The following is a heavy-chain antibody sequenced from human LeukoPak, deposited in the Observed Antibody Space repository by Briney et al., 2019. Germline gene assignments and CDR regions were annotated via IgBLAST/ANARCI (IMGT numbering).Heavy chain of an antibody. Sequence: ASVKVSCKASGYTFTSYDINWVRQATGQGLEWMGWMNPNSGNTNYAQKLQGRVTMTTDTSTSTAYMELRSLRSDDTAVYYCARSPEWLDDAFDIWGQGTMVTVSS. D-gene: IGHD3-3*01. CDR3: ARSPEWLDDAFDI. CDR1: GYTFTSYD. J-gene: IGHJ3*02. CDR2: MNPNSGNT. V-gene: IGHV1-18*01.